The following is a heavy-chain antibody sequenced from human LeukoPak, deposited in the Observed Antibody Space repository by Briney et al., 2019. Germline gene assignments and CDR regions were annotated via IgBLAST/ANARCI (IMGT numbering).Heavy chain of an antibody. J-gene: IGHJ4*02. Sequence: GGSLRLSCAASGFTFDDYGMSWIRQTPGKGLEWVSGINWNGGSTGYADSVKGRFTISRDNAKNSLYLQMNSLRAEDTALYYCARDSYSGSYSYFDYWGQGTLVTVSS. CDR2: INWNGGST. CDR3: ARDSYSGSYSYFDY. CDR1: GFTFDDYG. V-gene: IGHV3-20*04. D-gene: IGHD1-26*01.